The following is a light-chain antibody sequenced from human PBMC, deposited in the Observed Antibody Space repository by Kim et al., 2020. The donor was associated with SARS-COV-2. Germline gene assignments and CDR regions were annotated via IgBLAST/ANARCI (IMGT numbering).Light chain of an antibody. CDR2: GAS. CDR3: QQYKNWPLT. J-gene: IGKJ4*01. V-gene: IGKV3-15*01. CDR1: QSVSSN. Sequence: VSPGERATLSCRASQSVSSNLAWYQQKPGQAPRLLIYGASTRATGIPARFSGGGSGTEFSLTISSLQSEDFAVYYCQQYKNWPLTFGGGTKVDIK.